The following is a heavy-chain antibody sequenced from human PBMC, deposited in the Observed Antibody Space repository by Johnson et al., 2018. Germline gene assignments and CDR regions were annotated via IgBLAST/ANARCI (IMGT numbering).Heavy chain of an antibody. CDR1: GFTFSNYA. D-gene: IGHD3-10*01. Sequence: VELVQSGGGLVQAGGSVRLSCAASGFTFSNYAMSWVHQAPGKGLEWVSAISGSGGRKYYADSVNGRFSISRDNSKNALNLQMNSLRAEYPAIYYCAKDSGLLRGSDLDVWGKGTTVTVSS. CDR3: AKDSGLLRGSDLDV. CDR2: ISGSGGRK. V-gene: IGHV3-23*04. J-gene: IGHJ6*04.